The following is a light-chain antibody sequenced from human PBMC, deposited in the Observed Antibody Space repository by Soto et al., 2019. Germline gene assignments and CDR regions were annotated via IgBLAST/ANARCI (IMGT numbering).Light chain of an antibody. J-gene: IGKJ1*01. CDR2: RAS. CDR3: HQHGGTPET. Sequence: DIALRQSPATLTLSPGARATLSCRASQSVSSYLAWYQQKPGQAPRLLIFRASNKATGVPDRFSGSGSGTEFILTISALEPEDSGIYHCHQHGGTPETFGQGPKVDIK. V-gene: IGKV3-11*01. CDR1: QSVSSY.